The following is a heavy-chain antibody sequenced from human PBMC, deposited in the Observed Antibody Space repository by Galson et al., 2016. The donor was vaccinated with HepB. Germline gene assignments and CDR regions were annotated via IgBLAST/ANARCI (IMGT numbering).Heavy chain of an antibody. J-gene: IGHJ6*02. CDR3: VRSSRASGYSLDL. V-gene: IGHV3-30-3*01. CDR2: ISYDGSDK. Sequence: SLRLSCAASGFSFSNYAMYWVRQAPGKGLEWVAFISYDGSDKFYADSVKGRFTVSRDSSKSTLYLQMNSLRGDDTAVYHCVRSSRASGYSLDLWGQGTTVIVSS. CDR1: GFSFSNYA.